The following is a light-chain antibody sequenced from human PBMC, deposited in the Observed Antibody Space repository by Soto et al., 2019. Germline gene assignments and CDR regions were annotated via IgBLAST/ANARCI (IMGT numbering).Light chain of an antibody. CDR2: YDS. CDR1: NIGSKS. J-gene: IGLJ1*01. V-gene: IGLV3-21*04. Sequence: SYVLTQPPSVSVAPGETAAITCSGNNIGSKSVHWYQQRPGQAPVLVISYDSDRPSGIPERFSGSNSGNTAALTITRVEAGDEADYYCQVWDTTSDHFSVFVGTGTKLTVL. CDR3: QVWDTTSDHFSVF.